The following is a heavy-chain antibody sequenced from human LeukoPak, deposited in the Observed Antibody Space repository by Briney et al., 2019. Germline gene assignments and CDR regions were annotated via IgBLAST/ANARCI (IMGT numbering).Heavy chain of an antibody. J-gene: IGHJ4*02. CDR3: ARDYADYVGYFFFDY. Sequence: GGSLRLSCAASGFTFNNYAMNWVRQAPGKGLEWVSSISGGGETTYYADSAKGRFTISRDNSQNTLYMQMNSLRAEDTAVYYCARDYADYVGYFFFDYWGQGTLVTVSS. CDR1: GFTFNNYA. CDR2: ISGGGETT. V-gene: IGHV3-23*01. D-gene: IGHD4-17*01.